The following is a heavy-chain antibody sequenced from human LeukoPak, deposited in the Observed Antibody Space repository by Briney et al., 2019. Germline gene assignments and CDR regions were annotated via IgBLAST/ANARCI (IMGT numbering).Heavy chain of an antibody. J-gene: IGHJ5*02. CDR1: GFTFSSYW. D-gene: IGHD6-19*01. CDR3: ARGGAVALNWFDP. V-gene: IGHV3-74*01. Sequence: GGSLRLSCAASGFTFSSYWMHWARQGTGKGPVWVSRISSDGSSTTYADSVKGRFTISRDNAKNTLYLQVNSLRAEDTAVYYCARGGAVALNWFDPWGQGTLVTVSS. CDR2: ISSDGSST.